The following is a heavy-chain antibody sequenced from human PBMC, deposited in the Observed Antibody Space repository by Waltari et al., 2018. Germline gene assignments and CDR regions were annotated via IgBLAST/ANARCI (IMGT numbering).Heavy chain of an antibody. CDR2: VQRSGRT. Sequence: QLQLQESGPGLVMPSGTLSLTCAVSGEYMSSTDWWSWVRQSPGKGLEWIGQVQRSGRTNYNPSFASRVSVSVDTSTNQFSLKVTSATAADTAVYFCARDRGRGIYLDSWGQGVLVTVSP. V-gene: IGHV4-4*02. CDR1: GEYMSSTDW. CDR3: ARDRGRGIYLDS. J-gene: IGHJ4*02. D-gene: IGHD2-15*01.